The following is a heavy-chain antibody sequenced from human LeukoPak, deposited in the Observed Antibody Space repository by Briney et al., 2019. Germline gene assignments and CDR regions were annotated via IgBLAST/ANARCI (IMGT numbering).Heavy chain of an antibody. V-gene: IGHV3-9*01. D-gene: IGHD6-13*01. CDR1: GFTFDDYA. CDR3: AKGRSSSWYVGYFDY. Sequence: QPGRSLRLSCAASGFTFDDYAMHWVRQAPGKGLEWVSGISWNSGSIGHADSVKGRFTISRDNAKNSLYLQMNSLRAEDTALYYCAKGRSSSWYVGYFDYWGQGTLVTVSS. CDR2: ISWNSGSI. J-gene: IGHJ4*02.